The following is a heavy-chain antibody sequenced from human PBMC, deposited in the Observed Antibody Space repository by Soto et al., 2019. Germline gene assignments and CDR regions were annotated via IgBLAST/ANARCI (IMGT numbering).Heavy chain of an antibody. J-gene: IGHJ3*02. CDR3: ARETMVRGVMPGAFDI. Sequence: SETLSLTRTVSGGSISSGDYYWSWIRQPPGKGLEWIGYIYYSGSTYYNPSLKSRVTISVDTSKNQFSLKLSSVTAADTAVYYCARETMVRGVMPGAFDIWGQGTMVTVSS. D-gene: IGHD3-10*01. CDR1: GGSISSGDYY. V-gene: IGHV4-30-4*01. CDR2: IYYSGST.